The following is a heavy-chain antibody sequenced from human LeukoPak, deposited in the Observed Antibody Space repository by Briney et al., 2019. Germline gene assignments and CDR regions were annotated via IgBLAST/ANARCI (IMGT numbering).Heavy chain of an antibody. J-gene: IGHJ4*02. CDR1: GFTFSSYG. CDR3: AKVGTTTSSVDY. V-gene: IGHV3-30*18. CDR2: ISYDGSNK. Sequence: GGSLRLSCAASGFTFSSYGMHWVRQAPGKGLEWVAVISYDGSNKYYADSVKGRFTISRDNSKNTLYLQMNSLRAEDTAVYYCAKVGTTTSSVDYWGQETLVTVSS. D-gene: IGHD4-17*01.